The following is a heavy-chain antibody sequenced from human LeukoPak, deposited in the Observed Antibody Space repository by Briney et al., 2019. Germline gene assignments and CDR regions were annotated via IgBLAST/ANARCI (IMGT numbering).Heavy chain of an antibody. CDR1: GGSISSSSYY. J-gene: IGHJ4*02. CDR3: ARRVGARRGNFDY. D-gene: IGHD1-26*01. V-gene: IGHV4-39*01. CDR2: IYYSGST. Sequence: SETLSLTCTVSGGSISSSSYYWGWIRQPPGKGLEWIGSIYYSGSTYYNPSLKSRVTISVDTSKNQFSLKLNSVTAADTAVYYCARRVGARRGNFDYWGQGTLVTVSS.